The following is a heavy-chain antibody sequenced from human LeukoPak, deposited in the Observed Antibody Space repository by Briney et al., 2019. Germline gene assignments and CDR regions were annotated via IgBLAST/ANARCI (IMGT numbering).Heavy chain of an antibody. D-gene: IGHD3-22*01. CDR3: ARVGWYYYDSSGYYPSYYFDY. CDR2: ISDGGGST. J-gene: IGHJ4*02. Sequence: GGSLRLSCAASGFTFSTYDMAWVRQAPGKGLEWVSSISDGGGSTYYADSVKGRFTISRDNSKNTVYLQMNSLRAEDTAVYYCARVGWYYYDSSGYYPSYYFDYWGQGTLVTVSS. V-gene: IGHV3-23*01. CDR1: GFTFSTYD.